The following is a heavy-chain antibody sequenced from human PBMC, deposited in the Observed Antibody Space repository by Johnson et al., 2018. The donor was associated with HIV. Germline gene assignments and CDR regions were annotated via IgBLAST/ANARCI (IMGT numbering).Heavy chain of an antibody. J-gene: IGHJ3*01. D-gene: IGHD6-19*01. V-gene: IGHV3-15*01. CDR3: TTDGRIPVAHHDAFDV. CDR2: IKSKTDGGTT. CDR1: GFTFSNAW. Sequence: VQLVESGGGLVKPGGSLRLSCAASGFTFSNAWMSWVRQAPGKGLEWVGRIKSKTDGGTTAYAAPVKGRFTISRDDSKNTLYLQMNSLKTEDTAVYYCTTDGRIPVAHHDAFDVWGQGTMVTVSS.